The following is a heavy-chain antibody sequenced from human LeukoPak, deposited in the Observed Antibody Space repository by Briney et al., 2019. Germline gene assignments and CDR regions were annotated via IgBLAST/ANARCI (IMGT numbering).Heavy chain of an antibody. CDR2: ISWNSGSI. CDR1: GFTFDDYA. Sequence: GGSLRLSCAASGFTFDDYAMHWVRHAPGKGLEWVSGISWNSGSIGYADSVKGRFTISRDNAKNSLYLQMNSLRAEDTALYYCAKDMALAQAVFDYWGQGTLVTVSS. CDR3: AKDMALAQAVFDY. V-gene: IGHV3-9*01. J-gene: IGHJ4*02.